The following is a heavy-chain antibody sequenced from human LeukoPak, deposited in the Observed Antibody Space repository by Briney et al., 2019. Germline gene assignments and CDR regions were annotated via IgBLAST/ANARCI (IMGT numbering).Heavy chain of an antibody. CDR2: IYHSGST. V-gene: IGHV4-39*07. D-gene: IGHD3-9*01. CDR1: GGSISSSSYY. Sequence: SETLSLTCTVSGGSISSSSYYWGWIRQPPGKGLEWIGEIYHSGSTNYNPSLKSRVTISVDKSKNQFSLKLSSVTAADTAVYYCARRLVGAFDIWGQGTMVTVSS. J-gene: IGHJ3*02. CDR3: ARRLVGAFDI.